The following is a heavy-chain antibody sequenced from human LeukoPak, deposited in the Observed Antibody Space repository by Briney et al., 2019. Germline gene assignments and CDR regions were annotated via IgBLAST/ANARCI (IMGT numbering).Heavy chain of an antibody. D-gene: IGHD6-19*01. CDR3: ARSDIAVAGDY. CDR2: INWNSDSI. V-gene: IGHV3-9*01. Sequence: GGSLRLSCAVSGFTFDDYAMHWVRQVPGKGLEWVSGINWNSDSIGYADSVKGRFTTSRDNAKNTLYLQMNSLRAEDTAVYYCARSDIAVAGDYWGQGTLVTVSS. CDR1: GFTFDDYA. J-gene: IGHJ4*02.